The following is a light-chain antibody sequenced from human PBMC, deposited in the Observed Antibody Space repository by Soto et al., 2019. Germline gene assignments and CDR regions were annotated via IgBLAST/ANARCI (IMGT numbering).Light chain of an antibody. Sequence: EIVMTQSPATLSASPGERATLSCRASQSVRSNLAWYQQKPGQAPRLLIYGASTRATGIPDRFSGSGSDTDFSLTIRRLDPEDFAMYYCLLYFSPDRYTFGPGTKVQIK. J-gene: IGKJ2*01. CDR3: LLYFSPDRYT. V-gene: IGKV3D-15*01. CDR2: GAS. CDR1: QSVRSN.